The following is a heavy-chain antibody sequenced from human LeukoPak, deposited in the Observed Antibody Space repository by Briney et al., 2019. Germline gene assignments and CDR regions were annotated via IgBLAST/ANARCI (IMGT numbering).Heavy chain of an antibody. CDR2: INHSGST. V-gene: IGHV4-34*01. Sequence: SETLSLTCAVYGGSFNNYYWGWIRQPPGKRLEWIGEINHSGSTNYNPSLKSRVIISVGTSKNQFSLKLSSATAADTAVYYCAISTVDTVMVVRNYWGQGTLVTVSS. D-gene: IGHD5-18*01. CDR3: AISTVDTVMVVRNY. CDR1: GGSFNNYY. J-gene: IGHJ4*02.